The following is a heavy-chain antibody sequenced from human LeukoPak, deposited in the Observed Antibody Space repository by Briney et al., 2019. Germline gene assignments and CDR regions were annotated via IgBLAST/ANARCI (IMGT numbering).Heavy chain of an antibody. Sequence: PGGSLRLSCAASGFSFSSSGMHWVRQGPGKGLEWVAFIRYDGSNKYYADSVKGRFTISRDNSKNTLFLQMSSLRAEDTAVYYCAKTSAGIRGGYFDYWGQGTLVTVSS. J-gene: IGHJ4*02. CDR1: GFSFSSSG. V-gene: IGHV3-30*02. D-gene: IGHD3-10*01. CDR3: AKTSAGIRGGYFDY. CDR2: IRYDGSNK.